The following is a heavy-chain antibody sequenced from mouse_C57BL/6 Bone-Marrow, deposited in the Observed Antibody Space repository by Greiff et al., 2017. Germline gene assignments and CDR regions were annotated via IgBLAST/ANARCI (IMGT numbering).Heavy chain of an antibody. J-gene: IGHJ3*01. CDR2: IDPETGGT. Sequence: VQLQESGAELVRPGASVTLSCKASGYTFTDYEMHWVKQTPVHGLEWIGAIDPETGGTAYNQKFKGKAILTADKSSSTAYMGRRSLTSEDSAGYYCTRGDYDCAWLAYWGQGTLVTVSA. V-gene: IGHV1-15*01. CDR1: GYTFTDYE. D-gene: IGHD2-4*01. CDR3: TRGDYDCAWLAY.